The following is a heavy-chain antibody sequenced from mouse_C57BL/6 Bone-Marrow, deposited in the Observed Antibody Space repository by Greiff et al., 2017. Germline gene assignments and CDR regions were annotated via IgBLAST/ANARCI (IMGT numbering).Heavy chain of an antibody. Sequence: VQLQQSGAELVRPGTSVKVSCKASGYAFTTYLIEWVKQRPGQGLEWIGVINPGSGGTNYNEKFKGKATLTADKSSSTAYMQISSLTSEDSAVYFCARRGTYYSNYGFYYAMDYWGQGTTVTVSS. CDR1: GYAFTTYL. D-gene: IGHD2-5*01. J-gene: IGHJ4*01. CDR2: INPGSGGT. CDR3: ARRGTYYSNYGFYYAMDY. V-gene: IGHV1-54*01.